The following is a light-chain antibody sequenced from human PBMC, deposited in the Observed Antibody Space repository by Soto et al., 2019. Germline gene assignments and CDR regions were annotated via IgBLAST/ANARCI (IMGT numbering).Light chain of an antibody. CDR2: GAS. Sequence: EIVLTQSPGTLSLSPGERATLSCVASQSVSSSYLAWYQQKPGQAPSLLIYGASSRATGIPDRFSGSGSGTDFTLTISRLETEDFAVYYCQQYGSSPWTFGQGTKVDIK. J-gene: IGKJ1*01. V-gene: IGKV3-20*01. CDR1: QSVSSSY. CDR3: QQYGSSPWT.